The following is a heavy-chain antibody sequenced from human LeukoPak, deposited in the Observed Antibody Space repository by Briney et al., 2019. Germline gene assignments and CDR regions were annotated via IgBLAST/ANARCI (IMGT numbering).Heavy chain of an antibody. D-gene: IGHD3-10*01. CDR1: GYSFNCW. CDR3: ARQDGSGLYYFDY. J-gene: IGHJ4*02. V-gene: IGHV5-51*01. Sequence: GESLKISCKGSGYSFNCWIGWVRQMPGKGLEWMGIIYPGDSDTRYSPSFQGQVTISADRSISTAYLQWSSLKASDSAMYYCARQDGSGLYYFDYWGQGTLVTVSS. CDR2: IYPGDSDT.